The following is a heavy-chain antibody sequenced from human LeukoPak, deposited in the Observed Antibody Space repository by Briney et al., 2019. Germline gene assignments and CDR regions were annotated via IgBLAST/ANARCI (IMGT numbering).Heavy chain of an antibody. CDR1: GFTFSSTW. CDR2: MNSDGTTI. D-gene: IGHD3-16*01. J-gene: IGHJ4*02. V-gene: IGHV3-74*01. Sequence: SGGSLRLSCIGSGFTFSSTWMHWVRQAPGKGLVWLSRMNSDGTTINYADSVKGRFTISRDNAKNTLYLQMNSLGADDTAVYYCATAGYYRFDYWGQVTLVTVSS. CDR3: ATAGYYRFDY.